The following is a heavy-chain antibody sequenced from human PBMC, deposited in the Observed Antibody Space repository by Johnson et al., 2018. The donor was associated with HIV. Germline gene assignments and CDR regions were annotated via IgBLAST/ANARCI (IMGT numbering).Heavy chain of an antibody. V-gene: IGHV3-30*04. D-gene: IGHD4/OR15-4a*01. CDR2: ISSAGTDK. CDR1: GFSFSSYA. J-gene: IGHJ3*02. CDR3: AKGRNTYGADVFDI. Sequence: VQLVESGGGVVQPGRSLRLSYAASGFSFSSYAMHWVRQAPGKGLEWVTVISSAGTDKYYADSVKGRFTISRDNSKNTLYLQMNSLRVEDTAVYYCAKGRNTYGADVFDIWGQGTMVTVSS.